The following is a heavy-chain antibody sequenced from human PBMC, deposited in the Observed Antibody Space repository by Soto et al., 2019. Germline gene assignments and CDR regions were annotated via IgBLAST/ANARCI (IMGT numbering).Heavy chain of an antibody. CDR3: ALGPPAYCGGDCEFGCFDP. D-gene: IGHD2-21*02. CDR1: CGSISSYY. CDR2: IYYSGSN. J-gene: IGHJ5*02. Sequence: SGTLSLTCIVSCGSISSYYWSWIRQPPGKGLEWLGYIYYSGSNNYNPYLKSRVTISVDTSKNQFSLKLSSVTAADTAVYYCALGPPAYCGGDCEFGCFDPWGKGTLVTVSS. V-gene: IGHV4-59*01.